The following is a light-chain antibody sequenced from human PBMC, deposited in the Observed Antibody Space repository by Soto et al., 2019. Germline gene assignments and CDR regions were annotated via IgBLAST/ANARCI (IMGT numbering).Light chain of an antibody. CDR1: QSVSSSY. CDR3: QQYGSSPST. CDR2: GAS. Sequence: EIVLTLSPVTLSLSPGERATLYCRASQSVSSSYLAWYQQKPGQAPRLLIYGASSRATGIPDRFSGSGSGTDFTLTIIRLEPEDFAVYYCQQYGSSPSTFGQGTRLEIK. V-gene: IGKV3-20*01. J-gene: IGKJ5*01.